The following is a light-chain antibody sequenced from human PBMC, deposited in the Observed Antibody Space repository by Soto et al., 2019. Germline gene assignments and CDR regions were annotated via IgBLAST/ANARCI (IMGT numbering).Light chain of an antibody. V-gene: IGKV1-17*01. CDR1: QGIRNE. Sequence: DIQMTQSPSSLSASVGDRVTITCRASQGIRNELGWYQQKPGKAPKRLIYAASSLQSGVPSRFSGSGSGTEFTLTISSLQPEDFATYYCQKFNTAPLTFGQGTRLEIK. J-gene: IGKJ5*01. CDR2: AAS. CDR3: QKFNTAPLT.